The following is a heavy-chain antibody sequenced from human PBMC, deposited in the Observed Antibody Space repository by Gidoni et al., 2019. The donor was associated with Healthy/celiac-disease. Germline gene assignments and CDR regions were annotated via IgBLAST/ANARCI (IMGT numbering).Heavy chain of an antibody. Sequence: QVQLQESGPGLVKPSETLSLTCTVPGGPISSYYWSWIRQPPGKGLEWIGYIYYSGSTNYNPSLKSRVTISVDTSKNQFSLKLSSVTAADTAVYYCAAQGGRYFAPENFDYWGQGTLVTVSS. J-gene: IGHJ4*02. V-gene: IGHV4-59*01. D-gene: IGHD3-9*01. CDR2: IYYSGST. CDR3: AAQGGRYFAPENFDY. CDR1: GGPISSYY.